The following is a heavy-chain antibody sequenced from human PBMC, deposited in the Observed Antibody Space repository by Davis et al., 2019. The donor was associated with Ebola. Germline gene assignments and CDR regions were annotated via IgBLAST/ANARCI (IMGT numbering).Heavy chain of an antibody. CDR2: IYHSGST. J-gene: IGHJ4*02. V-gene: IGHV4-39*07. CDR3: ARDRDYYDSSGYYSPRGY. CDR1: GGSISSSSYY. D-gene: IGHD3-22*01. Sequence: SETLSLTCTVSGGSISSSSYYWGWIRQPPGKGLEWIGEIYHSGSTNYNPSLRSRVTISVDKSKNQFSLKLSSVTAADTAVYYCARDRDYYDSSGYYSPRGYWGQGTLVTVSS.